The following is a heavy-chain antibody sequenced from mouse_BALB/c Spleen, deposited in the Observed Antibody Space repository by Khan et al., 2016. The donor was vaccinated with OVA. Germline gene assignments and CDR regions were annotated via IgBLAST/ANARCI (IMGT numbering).Heavy chain of an antibody. CDR3: ERRTTGYTMDS. V-gene: IGHV1-4*01. J-gene: IGHJ4*01. CDR2: INPRSGYT. Sequence: QVQLKQSGAELARPGASVRMSCKASGYTFTSNTMHWIKQRPGQGLEWIGYINPRSGYTNYNQNFKDKTTLTADKSSSTAYIHLSSLTSEDSAVYDCERRTTGYTMDSWGQGTSVTVSA. CDR1: GYTFTSNT.